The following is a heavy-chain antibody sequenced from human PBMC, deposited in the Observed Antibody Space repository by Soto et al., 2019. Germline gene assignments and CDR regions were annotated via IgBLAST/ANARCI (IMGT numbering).Heavy chain of an antibody. D-gene: IGHD2-2*01. CDR3: ARDRVCSSTSCYEGWFDP. CDR1: GGTFSSYT. Sequence: QVQLVQSGAEVKKPGSSVKVSCKASGGTFSSYTISWVRQAPGQGLEWMGRIIPILGIANYAQKFQGRVTITADKSTSTAYMELSSLRSEDTAVYYCARDRVCSSTSCYEGWFDPWGQGTLVTVSS. V-gene: IGHV1-69*08. J-gene: IGHJ5*02. CDR2: IIPILGIA.